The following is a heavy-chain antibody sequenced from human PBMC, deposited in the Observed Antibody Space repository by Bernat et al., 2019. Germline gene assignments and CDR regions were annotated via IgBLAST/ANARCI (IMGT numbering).Heavy chain of an antibody. CDR2: INHSGST. CDR3: ARVIDVGSRVVDY. Sequence: YCGSFRGYYWSWIRQPPGKGLELIGEINHSGSTNYNPSLKSRVTISVATSKKQFPLTLNSVNAADTAVYYCARVIDVGSRVVDYWGRGTLVT. J-gene: IGHJ4*02. CDR1: CGSFRGYY. D-gene: IGHD2-15*01. V-gene: IGHV4-34*01.